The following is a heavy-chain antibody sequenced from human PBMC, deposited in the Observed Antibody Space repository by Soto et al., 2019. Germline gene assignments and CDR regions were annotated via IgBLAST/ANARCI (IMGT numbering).Heavy chain of an antibody. D-gene: IGHD3-22*01. Sequence: QVQLVQSGAEVKKPGSSVKVSCKATGGTFSRSAINWVRQAQGQGLERMGGIVPLFGKANYAQKFQGRVTITADESTSAGYMELRSLTSEDTAVYYCARDGIVYDTTAYYYVHWGQGTLVTVSS. CDR3: ARDGIVYDTTAYYYVH. CDR1: GGTFSRSA. CDR2: IVPLFGKA. V-gene: IGHV1-69*01. J-gene: IGHJ4*02.